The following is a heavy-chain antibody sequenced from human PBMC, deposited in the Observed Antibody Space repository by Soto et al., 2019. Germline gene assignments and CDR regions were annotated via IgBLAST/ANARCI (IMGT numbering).Heavy chain of an antibody. J-gene: IGHJ3*01. Sequence: QGPLQQSGPGLVKPSQTLSLTCAISGDSVSSDITSWNWIRQSPSRSLDWLGRTYYRSKWFHDYAASVKSRITINPYTSKNQFSLELNSMTPVDTAVYYCARGNALDVWGQGTVVTVSS. V-gene: IGHV6-1*01. CDR3: ARGNALDV. D-gene: IGHD1-1*01. CDR1: GDSVSSDITS. CDR2: TYYRSKWFH.